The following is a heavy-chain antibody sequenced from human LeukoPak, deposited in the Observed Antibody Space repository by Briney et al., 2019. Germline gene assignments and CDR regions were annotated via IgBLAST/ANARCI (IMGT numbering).Heavy chain of an antibody. Sequence: ASVKVSCKASGYTFTSYYMHWVRQAPGQGLEWMGIINPSGGSTSYAQKFQGRVTMTRDTSTSTVYMELSSLRSDDTAVYYCARDPFYCSSTSCYQGNWFDPWGQGTLVTVSS. CDR1: GYTFTSYY. CDR3: ARDPFYCSSTSCYQGNWFDP. J-gene: IGHJ5*02. CDR2: INPSGGST. V-gene: IGHV1-46*01. D-gene: IGHD2-2*01.